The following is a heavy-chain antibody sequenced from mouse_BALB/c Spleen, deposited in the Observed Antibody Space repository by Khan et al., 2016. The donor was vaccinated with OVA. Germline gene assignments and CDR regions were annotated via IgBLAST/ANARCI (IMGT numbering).Heavy chain of an antibody. CDR2: INPHIGET. V-gene: IGHV1-20*02. CDR1: GYSFTGYF. Sequence: VQLKESGPELVKPGASVKISCKASGYSFTGYFMNWVMQSHGKSLEWIGRINPHIGETFYNQKFKGKATLTVDESSSTAHMELRSLSSEDSADYYCARIYGSDFDYWGQGTTLTVSS. CDR3: ARIYGSDFDY. D-gene: IGHD1-1*01. J-gene: IGHJ2*01.